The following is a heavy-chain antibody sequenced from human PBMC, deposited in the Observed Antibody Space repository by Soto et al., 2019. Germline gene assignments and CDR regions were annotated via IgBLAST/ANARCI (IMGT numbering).Heavy chain of an antibody. CDR2: IYYSEST. D-gene: IGHD2-2*02. CDR1: GGSISSYY. J-gene: IGHJ4*02. V-gene: IGHV4-59*08. CDR3: AGHSSATAINY. Sequence: SETLSLTCPVSGGSISSYYWSWIRQPPGKGLEWIGYIYYSESTNYNPSLKSRVTISVDTSKNQFSLKLSSVTAADTAVYYYAGHSSATAINYWGQGTLVTVSS.